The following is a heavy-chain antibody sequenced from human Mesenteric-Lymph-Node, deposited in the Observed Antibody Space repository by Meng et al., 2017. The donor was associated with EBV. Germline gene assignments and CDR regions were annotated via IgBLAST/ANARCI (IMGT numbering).Heavy chain of an antibody. CDR2: IYYSGST. CDR1: GVSISSSSYY. CDR3: ARESSASQDY. V-gene: IGHV4-39*07. Sequence: QLQLQESGPGLVKPSATLSLTCTVSGVSISSSSYYWDWIRQPPGKGLEWIGSIYYSGSTFYNPSLKSRVTISVDTSKNQFSLKLSSVTAADTAVYYCARESSASQDYWGQGTLVTVSS. D-gene: IGHD3-22*01. J-gene: IGHJ4*02.